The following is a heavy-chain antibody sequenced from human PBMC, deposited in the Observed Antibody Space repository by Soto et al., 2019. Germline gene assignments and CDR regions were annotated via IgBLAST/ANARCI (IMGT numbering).Heavy chain of an antibody. CDR2: ISAHNGNT. CDR3: ARGRYGDY. D-gene: IGHD1-1*01. V-gene: IGHV1-18*01. Sequence: QVHLVQSGAEVKKPGASVKVSCKGSGYTFTSYGITWVRQAPGQGLEWMGWISAHNGNTDYAQKLQGRVTVTRDTSTSTAYMELRRLGSEDTAVYDCARGRYGDYWGQGALVTVSS. CDR1: GYTFTSYG. J-gene: IGHJ4*02.